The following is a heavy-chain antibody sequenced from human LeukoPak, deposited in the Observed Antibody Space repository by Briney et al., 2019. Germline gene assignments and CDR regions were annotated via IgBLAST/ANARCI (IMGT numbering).Heavy chain of an antibody. CDR3: VRVRTTNWFDP. CDR1: GFTFSSYS. Sequence: GGSLRLSCTTSGFTFSSYSMNWVRQAPGKGLEWVSCMSSSSRYIYYADSVKGRFTISRDNANNSLYLQMSSLRAEDTAVYYCVRVRTTNWFDPWGQGTLVTVSS. D-gene: IGHD2/OR15-2a*01. CDR2: MSSSSRYI. J-gene: IGHJ5*02. V-gene: IGHV3-21*01.